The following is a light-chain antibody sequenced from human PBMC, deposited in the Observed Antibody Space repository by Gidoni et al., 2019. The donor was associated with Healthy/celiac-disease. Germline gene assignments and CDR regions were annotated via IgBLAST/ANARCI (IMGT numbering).Light chain of an antibody. Sequence: SASLGASVKLTCTLSSGHSSYAIAWHQQQPEKGPRYLMKLNSDGSHSKGDGIPDRFSGSSSGAERYLTISSLQSEDEADYYCQTWGTGIRVFGGGTKLTVL. CDR1: SGHSSYA. V-gene: IGLV4-69*01. CDR2: LNSDGSH. CDR3: QTWGTGIRV. J-gene: IGLJ3*02.